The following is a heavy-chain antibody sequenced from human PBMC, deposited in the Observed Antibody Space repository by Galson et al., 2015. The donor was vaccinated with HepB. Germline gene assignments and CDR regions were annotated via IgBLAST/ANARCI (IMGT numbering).Heavy chain of an antibody. V-gene: IGHV3-30*18. Sequence: SLRLSCAASGFTLSSYGMHWVRQAPGKGLEWVAVISYDGSNKYYADSVKGRFTISRDNSKNTLYLQMNSLRAEDTAVYYCAKDGQDIVVVPAARDYYYYYYMDVWGKGTTVTVSS. CDR3: AKDGQDIVVVPAARDYYYYYYMDV. J-gene: IGHJ6*03. CDR1: GFTLSSYG. CDR2: ISYDGSNK. D-gene: IGHD2-2*01.